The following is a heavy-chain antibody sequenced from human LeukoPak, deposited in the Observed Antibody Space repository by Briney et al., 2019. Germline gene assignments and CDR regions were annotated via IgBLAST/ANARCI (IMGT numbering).Heavy chain of an antibody. CDR2: ISAYNGNT. CDR1: GYTFTSYG. J-gene: IGHJ6*02. V-gene: IGHV1-18*01. D-gene: IGHD2-21*02. Sequence: GASVKVSCKASGYTFTSYGISWVRQAPGQGLEWMGWISAYNGNTNYAQKLQGRVTMTTDTSTSTAYMELRSLRSDDTAVYYCARGPPVVTAIDCGMDVWGQGTTVTVSS. CDR3: ARGPPVVTAIDCGMDV.